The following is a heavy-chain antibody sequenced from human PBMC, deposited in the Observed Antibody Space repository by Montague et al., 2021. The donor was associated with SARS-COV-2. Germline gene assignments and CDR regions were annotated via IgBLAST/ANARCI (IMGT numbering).Heavy chain of an antibody. V-gene: IGHV4-38-2*02. CDR2: IYHSGST. D-gene: IGHD4-11*01. Sequence: SETLSLTCTVSGYSISSGYYWGWIRQPPGKGLEWIGSIYHSGSTYYNPSLKSRVTISVDTSKNQFSLKLSSVTAADTAVYYCAVNSNYYYYYGMDVWGQGTRVTVSS. J-gene: IGHJ6*02. CDR1: GYSISSGYY. CDR3: AVNSNYYYYYGMDV.